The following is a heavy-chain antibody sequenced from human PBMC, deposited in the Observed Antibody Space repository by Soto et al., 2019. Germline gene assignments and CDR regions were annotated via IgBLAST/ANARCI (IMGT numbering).Heavy chain of an antibody. CDR3: ARERRGSARPHYYNGMHV. CDR2: INHSGST. D-gene: IGHD6-6*01. Sequence: QVQLQQWGAGLLKPSETLSLTCAVYGGSFSGYYWSWIRQPPGKGLEWIGEINHSGSTNYNPSLKSRATTSVATTTDQFSLKVSSVNAADTAVYYCARERRGSARPHYYNGMHVWGHGTTVTVS. CDR1: GGSFSGYY. V-gene: IGHV4-34*01. J-gene: IGHJ6*02.